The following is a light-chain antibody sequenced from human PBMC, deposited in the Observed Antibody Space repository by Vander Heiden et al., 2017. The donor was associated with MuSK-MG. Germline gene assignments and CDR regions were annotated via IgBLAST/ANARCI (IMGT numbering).Light chain of an antibody. V-gene: IGKV4-1*01. CDR1: QSVLYSSNNKNY. J-gene: IGKJ1*01. Sequence: DIVMTQSPDYLAVSLGERATINCKSSQSVLYSSNNKNYLAWYQQKPGQPPKLLIYWASTRESGVPDRFSGSGSGTDFTLTISSRQAEDVAVYYCQQYYSTPPWTFGQGTKVEIK. CDR2: WAS. CDR3: QQYYSTPPWT.